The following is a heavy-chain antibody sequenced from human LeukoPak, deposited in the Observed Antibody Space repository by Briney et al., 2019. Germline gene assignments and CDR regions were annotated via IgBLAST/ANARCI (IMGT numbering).Heavy chain of an antibody. J-gene: IGHJ5*02. CDR2: INPNTGDT. Sequence: ASVKVSCKASGYIFTDCYIHWVRQAPGQGLEWMGWINPNTGDTNFGPNFQGRVTMTRDSSITTAYMELSSLRFDDTAVYYCARDQPAAGRNWLDPWGQGTPVIVSS. CDR3: ARDQPAAGRNWLDP. V-gene: IGHV1-2*02. D-gene: IGHD6-13*01. CDR1: GYIFTDCY.